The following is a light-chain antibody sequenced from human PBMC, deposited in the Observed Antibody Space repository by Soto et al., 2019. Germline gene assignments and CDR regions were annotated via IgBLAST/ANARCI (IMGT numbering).Light chain of an antibody. CDR3: NSYTNTDARV. CDR1: SSDVGAHNF. V-gene: IGLV2-14*01. CDR2: EVS. Sequence: QSVQSHPASVSGSPGHSITISCTGTSSDVGAHNFVSWYQQHPGKAPKLMIYEVSNRPSGVSDRFSGSKSGNTASLTISGLQAEEEADYYCNSYTNTDARVFGTGTKVTVL. J-gene: IGLJ1*01.